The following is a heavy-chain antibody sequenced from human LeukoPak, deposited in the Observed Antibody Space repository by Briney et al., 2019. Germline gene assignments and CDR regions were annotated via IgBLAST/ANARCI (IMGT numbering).Heavy chain of an antibody. CDR2: IYSGGST. J-gene: IGHJ6*03. Sequence: PGGSLRLSCAASGFTVSSNYMSWVRQAPGKGLEWVSVIYSGGSTYYADSVKGRFTISRDNAKNSLYLQMNSLRAEDTAVYYCAKDGQLWLRVYYYYMDVWGKGTTVTISS. D-gene: IGHD5-18*01. CDR3: AKDGQLWLRVYYYYMDV. V-gene: IGHV3-66*02. CDR1: GFTVSSNY.